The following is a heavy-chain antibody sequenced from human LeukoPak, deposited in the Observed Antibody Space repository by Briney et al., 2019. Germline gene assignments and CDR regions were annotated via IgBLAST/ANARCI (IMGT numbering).Heavy chain of an antibody. D-gene: IGHD5-18*01. Sequence: GGPLRLSCAASGFTFSSYAMSWVRQAPGKGLEWVSAISGSGGSTYYADSVQGRFTISTDNSRNTLYLQMNSPRAEDTAVYYCAKEHSYGPSFDYWGQGTLVTVSS. CDR3: AKEHSYGPSFDY. V-gene: IGHV3-23*01. J-gene: IGHJ4*02. CDR2: ISGSGGST. CDR1: GFTFSSYA.